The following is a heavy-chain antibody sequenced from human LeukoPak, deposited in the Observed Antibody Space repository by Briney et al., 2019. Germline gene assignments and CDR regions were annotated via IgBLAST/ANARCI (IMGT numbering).Heavy chain of an antibody. CDR2: IYTSGST. V-gene: IGHV4-4*07. D-gene: IGHD5-18*01. CDR1: GGSISSYY. J-gene: IGHJ6*03. CDR3: ARDDSYGYYYYYYMDV. Sequence: SETLSLTCTVSGGSISSYYWSWIRQPAGKGLKWIGRIYTSGSTNYNPSLKSRVTMSVDTSKNQFSLKLSSVTAADTAVYYCARDDSYGYYYYYYMDVWGKGTTVTVSS.